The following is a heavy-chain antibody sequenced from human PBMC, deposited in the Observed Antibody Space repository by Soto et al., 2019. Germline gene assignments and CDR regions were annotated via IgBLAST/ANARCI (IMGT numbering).Heavy chain of an antibody. D-gene: IGHD6-19*01. CDR3: ARPGSSGWSQGSYFDY. CDR1: GGSITRNNHC. Sequence: QLQLQESGPGLVKPSETLSLTCTVSGGSITRNNHCWGWIRQSPGKRLEWIGNILHSGNTNYKPFPKSRVTMSVETSKNQFTLKINSVTAADTAVYYCARPGSSGWSQGSYFDYWGQATLVTVPS. CDR2: ILHSGNT. J-gene: IGHJ4*02. V-gene: IGHV4-39*01.